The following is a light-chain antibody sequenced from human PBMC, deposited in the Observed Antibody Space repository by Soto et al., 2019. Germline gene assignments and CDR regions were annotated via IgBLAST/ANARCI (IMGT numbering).Light chain of an antibody. Sequence: EIVLTQSPATLSLSPGERATLSCRASQSLSGSRLAWYQQKPGLGPRVLVYGASSRAPGIPDTFSGSGSGTDFTLTISRLEPEDFAVYSCQQYSNLPLTFGGGTKVDVK. J-gene: IGKJ4*01. CDR2: GAS. CDR3: QQYSNLPLT. CDR1: QSLSGSR. V-gene: IGKV3-20*01.